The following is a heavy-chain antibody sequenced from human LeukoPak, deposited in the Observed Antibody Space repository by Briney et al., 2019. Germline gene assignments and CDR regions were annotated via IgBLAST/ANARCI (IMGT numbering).Heavy chain of an antibody. CDR2: ISYDGSNK. CDR3: AKSRHNSSSSWYYFDY. CDR1: GFTFSSYG. D-gene: IGHD6-13*01. V-gene: IGHV3-30*18. Sequence: GGSLRLSCAASGFTFSSYGMHWVRQAPGKGLEWVAVISYDGSNKYYADSVKGRFTISRDNSKNTLYLQMNSLRAEDTAVYYCAKSRHNSSSSWYYFDYWGQGTPVTVSS. J-gene: IGHJ4*02.